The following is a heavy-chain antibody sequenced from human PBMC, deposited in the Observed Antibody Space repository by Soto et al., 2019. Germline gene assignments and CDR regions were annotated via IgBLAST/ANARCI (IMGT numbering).Heavy chain of an antibody. CDR2: IYYSGST. CDR1: GGSISSSSYY. V-gene: IGHV4-39*01. J-gene: IGHJ5*02. D-gene: IGHD3-3*01. CDR3: ARALRFLEWPSGVDP. Sequence: SETLSLTCTVSGGSISSSSYYWGWIRQPPGKGLEWIGSIYYSGSTYYNPSLKSRVTISVDTSKNQFSLKLSSVTAADTAVYYCARALRFLEWPSGVDPWGQGTLVTVFS.